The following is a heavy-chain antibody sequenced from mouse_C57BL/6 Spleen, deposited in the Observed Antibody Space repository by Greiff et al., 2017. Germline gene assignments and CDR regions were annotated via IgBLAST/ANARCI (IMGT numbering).Heavy chain of an antibody. Sequence: EVQLQQSGPGLVKPSQSLSLTCSVTGYSITSGYYWNWIRQFPGNKLEWMGYISYDGSNNYNPSLKNRISITRDTSTNQFFLKLNSVTTEDTATYFCARDRTTVEFAYWGQGTLVTVSA. J-gene: IGHJ3*01. CDR2: ISYDGSN. V-gene: IGHV3-6*01. D-gene: IGHD1-1*01. CDR1: GYSITSGYY. CDR3: ARDRTTVEFAY.